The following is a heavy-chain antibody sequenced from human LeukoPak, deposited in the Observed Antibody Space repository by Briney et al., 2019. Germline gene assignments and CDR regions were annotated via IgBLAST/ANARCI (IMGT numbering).Heavy chain of an antibody. V-gene: IGHV3-53*01. D-gene: IGHD1-26*01. Sequence: GGSLRLSCAASGFTVSTDHMSWVRQAPGKGLEWVAVSYSSGSRHYAESVKGRFTISRDNSKNTLDLQMNGLRAEDTALYYCARVWELSFDHWGQGTLVTVSS. CDR2: SYSSGSR. CDR3: ARVWELSFDH. CDR1: GFTVSTDH. J-gene: IGHJ4*02.